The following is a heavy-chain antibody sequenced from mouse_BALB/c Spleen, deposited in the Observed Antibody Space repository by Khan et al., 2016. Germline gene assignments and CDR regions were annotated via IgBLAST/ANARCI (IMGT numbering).Heavy chain of an antibody. J-gene: IGHJ2*01. CDR2: IHYSGAT. CDR1: GYSITSGYS. D-gene: IGHD2-1*01. V-gene: IGHV3-1*02. Sequence: EVQLQESGPDLVKPSQSLSLTCTVTGYSITSGYSWHWIRQFPGNQLEWMGSIHYSGATNSNPSLKSRISITRDTSQNQFFLHLNSVTTEDTATYYCVRSTFDYWGQGTTLTVSS. CDR3: VRSTFDY.